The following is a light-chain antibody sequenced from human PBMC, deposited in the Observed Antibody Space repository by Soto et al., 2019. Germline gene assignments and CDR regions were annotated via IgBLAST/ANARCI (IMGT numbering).Light chain of an antibody. CDR3: QQLRNRPFT. V-gene: IGKV3-11*01. Sequence: EIVLTLSPGSRSLSLWERATLSCRASQSVFAYLACYQKKPGQSPRLVFYDASNRATGIAARFSGSGWGANFTLTISNLDPEDPELYYCQQLRNRPFTFGRATNVDIK. CDR2: DAS. J-gene: IGKJ4*01. CDR1: QSVFAY.